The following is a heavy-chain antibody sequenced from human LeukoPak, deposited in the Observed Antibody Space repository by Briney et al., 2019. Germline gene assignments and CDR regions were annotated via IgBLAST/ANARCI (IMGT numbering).Heavy chain of an antibody. CDR2: ISSSGSTI. J-gene: IGHJ5*02. V-gene: IGHV3-48*03. CDR3: ARVFGLASRLWDPNWFDP. Sequence: GGSLRLSCAASGFTFSSYEMNWVRQAPGKGLEWVSYISSSGSTIYYADSVKGRFTISRDNAKNSLYLQMNSLRAEDTAVYYCARVFGLASRLWDPNWFDPWGQGTLVTVSS. CDR1: GFTFSSYE. D-gene: IGHD5-18*01.